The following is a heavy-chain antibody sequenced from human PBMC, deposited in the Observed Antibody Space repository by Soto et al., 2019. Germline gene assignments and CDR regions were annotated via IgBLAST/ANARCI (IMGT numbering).Heavy chain of an antibody. CDR3: ARHAGRGRDDAFDI. CDR1: GGSISSSSYY. D-gene: IGHD3-10*01. CDR2: IYYSGST. J-gene: IGHJ3*02. V-gene: IGHV4-39*01. Sequence: PPETLRVPYTVSGGSISSSSYYWGWIRQPPGKGLEWIGSIYYSGSTYYNPSLKSRVTISVDASKIQFPLKRSSVTAADTAVYYCARHAGRGRDDAFDIWGQGTMVT.